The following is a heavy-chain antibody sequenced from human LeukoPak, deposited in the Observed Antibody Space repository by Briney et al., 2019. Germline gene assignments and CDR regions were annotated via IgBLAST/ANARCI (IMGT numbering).Heavy chain of an antibody. D-gene: IGHD1-26*01. CDR3: ARDRELLGGELFDY. J-gene: IGHJ4*02. CDR1: GYTFTTYG. Sequence: ASVKVSCKASGYTFTTYGISWVRQAPGQGLEWMGWISGYNDNTNYAQKFQGRVTMTTDTSTSTAYMELRSLRSDDTAVYYCARDRELLGGELFDYWGQGTLVTVSS. V-gene: IGHV1-18*01. CDR2: ISGYNDNT.